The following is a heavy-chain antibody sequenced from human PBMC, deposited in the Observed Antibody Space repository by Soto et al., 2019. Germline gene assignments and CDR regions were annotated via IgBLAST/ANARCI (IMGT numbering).Heavy chain of an antibody. CDR2: IYSGGST. V-gene: IGHV3-53*02. CDR1: GFTVSSNY. Sequence: EVQLVETGGGLIQPGGSLRLSCAASGFTVSSNYMSWVRQAPGKGLEWVSIIYSGGSTYYTDSVKGRFTISRDNSKKTIHLPMKSLRAADTASYYSGREDGGVYCSGGRWFGRSFDYWGQGTLVTVS. J-gene: IGHJ4*02. D-gene: IGHD2-15*01. CDR3: GREDGGVYCSGGRWFGRSFDY.